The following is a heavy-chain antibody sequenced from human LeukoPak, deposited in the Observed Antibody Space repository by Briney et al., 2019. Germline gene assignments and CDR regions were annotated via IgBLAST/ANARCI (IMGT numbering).Heavy chain of an antibody. J-gene: IGHJ4*02. CDR1: GGSISSSNW. V-gene: IGHV4-4*02. CDR3: ARSASYYDSSGYYLMYYFDY. D-gene: IGHD3-22*01. CDR2: IYHSGST. Sequence: SETLSLTCAVSGGSISSSNWWSWVRQPPGKGLEWIGEIYHSGSTNYNPSLKSRVTISVDTSKNQFSLKLSSVTAADTAVYYCARSASYYDSSGYYLMYYFDYWGQGTLVTVSS.